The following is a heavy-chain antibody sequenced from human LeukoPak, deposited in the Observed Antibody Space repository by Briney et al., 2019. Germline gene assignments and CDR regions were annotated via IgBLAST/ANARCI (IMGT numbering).Heavy chain of an antibody. Sequence: PSETLSLTCTVSGGSISSGSYYWSWIRQPAGKGLEWIGRIYTSGSTNYNPSLKSRVTISVDTSKNHFSLKLSSVTAADAAVYYCARHNRITIFGVAQGWFDPWGQGTLVTVSS. CDR2: IYTSGST. CDR3: ARHNRITIFGVAQGWFDP. D-gene: IGHD3-3*01. V-gene: IGHV4-61*02. J-gene: IGHJ5*02. CDR1: GGSISSGSYY.